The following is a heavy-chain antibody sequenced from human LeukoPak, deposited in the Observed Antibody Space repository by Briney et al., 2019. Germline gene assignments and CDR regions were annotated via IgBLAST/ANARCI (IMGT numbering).Heavy chain of an antibody. CDR2: ISGSGGST. CDR3: ATQGYCSSTSCYVSYYYGMDV. D-gene: IGHD2-2*01. Sequence: GGSLRLSCAASGFTFSNAWMSWVRQAPGKGLEWVSAISGSGGSTYYADSVKGRFTISRDNSKNTLYLQMNSLRAEDTAVYYCATQGYCSSTSCYVSYYYGMDVWGKGTTVTVSS. CDR1: GFTFSNAW. J-gene: IGHJ6*04. V-gene: IGHV3-23*01.